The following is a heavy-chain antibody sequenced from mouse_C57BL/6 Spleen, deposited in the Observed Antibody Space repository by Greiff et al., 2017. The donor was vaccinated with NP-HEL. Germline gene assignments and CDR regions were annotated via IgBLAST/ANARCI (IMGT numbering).Heavy chain of an antibody. V-gene: IGHV10-1*01. D-gene: IGHD2-4*01. Sequence: EVHLVESGGGLVQPKGSLKLSCAASGFSFNTYAMNWVRQAPGKGLEWVARIRSKSNNYATYYADSVKDRFTISRDDSESMLYLQMNNLKTEDTAMYYCVRPYDYDEYFDVWGTGTTVTVSS. CDR2: IRSKSNNYAT. J-gene: IGHJ1*03. CDR3: VRPYDYDEYFDV. CDR1: GFSFNTYA.